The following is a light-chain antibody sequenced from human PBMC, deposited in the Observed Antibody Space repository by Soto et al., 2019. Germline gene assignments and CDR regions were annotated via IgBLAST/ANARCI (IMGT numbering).Light chain of an antibody. CDR2: KAS. CDR1: QSISTW. CDR3: QRYDSYPWT. V-gene: IGKV1-5*03. Sequence: DIQMTQSPSTLSASVGDRVTITCRASQSISTWLAWYQKKPGKAPNLLIYKASSLESGVPSRFSGSGSGTEFTLTISSLQPDDFATYYCQRYDSYPWTLGQGNKVEIK. J-gene: IGKJ1*01.